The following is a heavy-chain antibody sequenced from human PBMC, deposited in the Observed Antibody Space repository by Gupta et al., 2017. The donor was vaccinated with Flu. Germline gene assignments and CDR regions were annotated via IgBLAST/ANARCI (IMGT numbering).Heavy chain of an antibody. CDR2: ITDEGSNK. J-gene: IGHJ6*02. D-gene: IGHD5-12*01. V-gene: IGHV3-30*18. CDR3: AKVSGLDSGYDSQSYYYGMDV. Sequence: VRQAPGKGLEWVAVITDEGSNKYDADSVKGRFTISRDNSKNTLYLQMNSLGAEDTAVYYCAKVSGLDSGYDSQSYYYGMDVWGQGTTVTVSS.